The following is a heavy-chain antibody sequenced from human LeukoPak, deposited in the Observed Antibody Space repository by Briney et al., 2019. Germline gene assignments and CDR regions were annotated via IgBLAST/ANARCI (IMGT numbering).Heavy chain of an antibody. J-gene: IGHJ4*02. CDR1: GFTVSSNY. D-gene: IGHD6-13*01. CDR2: IYSGGST. Sequence: GGSLRLSCAAFGFTVSSNYMSWVRQAPGKGLEWVSVIYSGGSTYYADSVKGRFTISRDNSKNTLYLQMNSLRAEDTAVYYCARVHGLTAAAGPRDYWGQGTLVTVSS. CDR3: ARVHGLTAAAGPRDY. V-gene: IGHV3-66*02.